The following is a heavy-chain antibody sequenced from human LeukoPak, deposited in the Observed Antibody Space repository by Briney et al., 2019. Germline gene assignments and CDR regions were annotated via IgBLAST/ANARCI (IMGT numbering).Heavy chain of an antibody. D-gene: IGHD5-24*01. CDR3: AKDDAWLQYGN. CDR1: GFTFSSYE. V-gene: IGHV3-23*01. J-gene: IGHJ4*02. Sequence: GGSLRLSCAASGFTFSSYEMNWVRQAPGKGLEWVSGISPNGVITYYADSVKGRFTISRDNSKGTVYLQMNSLRPEDTAVYYCAKDDAWLQYGNWGRGTLVTVSS. CDR2: ISPNGVIT.